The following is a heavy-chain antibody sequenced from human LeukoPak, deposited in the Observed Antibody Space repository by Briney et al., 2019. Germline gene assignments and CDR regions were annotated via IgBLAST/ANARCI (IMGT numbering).Heavy chain of an antibody. J-gene: IGHJ4*02. CDR3: ARSKKFCRGGSCDFDY. CDR2: IDPYSGDT. V-gene: IGHV1-2*06. CDR1: GYTFTGYY. Sequence: ASVKVSCKASGYTFTGYYIHYVRQAPGQGLEWMGRIDPYSGDTNYAQKFQGGVTMARDTSISTAYMELSRLRSDDTAVFYCARSKKFCRGGSCDFDYWGQGTLLTVSS. D-gene: IGHD2-15*01.